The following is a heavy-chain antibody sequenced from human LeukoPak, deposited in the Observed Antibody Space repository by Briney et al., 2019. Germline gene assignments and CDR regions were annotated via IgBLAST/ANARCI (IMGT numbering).Heavy chain of an antibody. CDR3: ARFGVDYDMDV. J-gene: IGHJ6*02. V-gene: IGHV4-59*01. Sequence: SETLSPTCSVSGGSISGYYWTWIRQPPGKGLEWIGQVHYTGKPDYNPSLKSRITISVDTSKNQVSLQVSSVTAAGSAIYYCARFGVDYDMDVWGHGTTVTVSS. CDR2: VHYTGKP. D-gene: IGHD3-16*01. CDR1: GGSISGYY.